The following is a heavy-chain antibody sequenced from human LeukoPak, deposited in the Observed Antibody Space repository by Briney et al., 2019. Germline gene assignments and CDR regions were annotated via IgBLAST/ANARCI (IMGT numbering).Heavy chain of an antibody. CDR3: ARVTFSPSDAFDI. V-gene: IGHV4-39*07. CDR1: GGSISTSSYY. Sequence: PSETLSLTCTVSGGSISTSSYYWGWIRQPPGKGLEWIGSIYYSGITYYNPSLKSRVTISVDTSKNQFSLRLTSVTAADTAVYYCARVTFSPSDAFDIWSQGTMVTVSS. CDR2: IYYSGIT. J-gene: IGHJ3*02.